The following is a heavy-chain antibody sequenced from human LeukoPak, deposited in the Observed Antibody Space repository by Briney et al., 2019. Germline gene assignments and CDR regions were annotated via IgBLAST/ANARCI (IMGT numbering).Heavy chain of an antibody. J-gene: IGHJ6*03. CDR1: GGTFSSYA. CDR3: ARERRGGDYDILTGHYYYYYMDV. Sequence: ASVKVSCKASGGTFSSYAISWVRQAPGQGLEWMGGIIPIFGTANYAQKFQGRVTITADESTSTAYMELSSLRSEDTAVYYCARERRGGDYDILTGHYYYYYMDVWGKGTTVTISS. CDR2: IIPIFGTA. D-gene: IGHD3-9*01. V-gene: IGHV1-69*13.